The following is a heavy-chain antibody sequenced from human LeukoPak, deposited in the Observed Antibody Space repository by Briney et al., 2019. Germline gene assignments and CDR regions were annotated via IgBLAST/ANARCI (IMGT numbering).Heavy chain of an antibody. J-gene: IGHJ5*02. V-gene: IGHV1-18*04. CDR3: ARGGTYNWFDP. CDR1: GYTFTSYN. Sequence: ASVKVSCEASGYTFTSYNINRVRQAPGQGLEWMGWISAYNGDTNYAQKFQGRVTMTTDTATSTAFMELRSLRSDDTAVYYCARGGTYNWFDPWGHGTLVTVSS. CDR2: ISAYNGDT. D-gene: IGHD1-1*01.